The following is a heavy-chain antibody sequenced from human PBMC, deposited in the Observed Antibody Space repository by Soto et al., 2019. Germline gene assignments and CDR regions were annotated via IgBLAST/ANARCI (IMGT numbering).Heavy chain of an antibody. CDR1: GFTFSDYY. CDR3: ARDEGGSSWYRLDAFDI. V-gene: IGHV3-11*01. J-gene: IGHJ3*02. CDR2: ISSSGSTI. Sequence: PGGSLRLSCAASGFTFSDYYMSWIRQAPGKGLGWVSYISSSGSTIYYADSVKGRFTISRDNAKNSLYLQMNTLRAEDTAMYYCARDEGGSSWYRLDAFDIWGQGTMVTVSS. D-gene: IGHD6-13*01.